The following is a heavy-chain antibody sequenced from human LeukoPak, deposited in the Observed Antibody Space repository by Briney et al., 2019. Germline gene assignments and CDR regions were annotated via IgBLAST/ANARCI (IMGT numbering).Heavy chain of an antibody. V-gene: IGHV4-59*08. CDR3: ARHVEEKGMDV. CDR1: GGSISSYY. J-gene: IGHJ6*02. CDR2: IYYSGST. Sequence: SETLSLTCTVSGGSISSYYWSWIRQPPWKGLEWIGYIYYSGSTDYSSSLKSRVTISIDTSKNQFSLRLSSVTAADTAVYYCARHVEEKGMDVWGQGTTVTVSS. D-gene: IGHD5-24*01.